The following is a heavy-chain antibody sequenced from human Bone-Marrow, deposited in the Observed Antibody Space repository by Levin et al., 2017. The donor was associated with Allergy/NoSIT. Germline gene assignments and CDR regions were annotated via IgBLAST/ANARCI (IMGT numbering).Heavy chain of an antibody. CDR2: ISYNEKNR. J-gene: IGHJ4*02. D-gene: IGHD3-10*01. Sequence: GGSLRLSCAASGFTFSSYAMSWVRQAPGKGLEWVSVISYNEKNRYYADSVKGRFTISRDNLQNTLYLQMDSLRPEDTAVYYCARDLSFYGSGSYLDNWGQGTLVTVSS. CDR3: ARDLSFYGSGSYLDN. CDR1: GFTFSSYA. V-gene: IGHV3-30*04.